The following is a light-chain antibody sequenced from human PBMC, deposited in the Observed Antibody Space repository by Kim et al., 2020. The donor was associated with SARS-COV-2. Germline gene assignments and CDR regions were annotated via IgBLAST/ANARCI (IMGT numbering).Light chain of an antibody. CDR2: GAS. V-gene: IGKV3-15*01. Sequence: EIVMTQSPATLSVSPGQRATLSCRASQSVSNNLAWYQQKPGQTPRLLFYGASTRAPGIPARFSGSGSGTEFTLTISSLQSEDFAVYYCNKYNDWRPTYPFGQGPKLEI. J-gene: IGKJ2*01. CDR1: QSVSNN. CDR3: NKYNDWRPTYP.